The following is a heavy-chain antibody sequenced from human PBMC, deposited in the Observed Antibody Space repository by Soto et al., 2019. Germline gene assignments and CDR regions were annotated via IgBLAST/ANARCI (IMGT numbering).Heavy chain of an antibody. V-gene: IGHV3-30*18. CDR1: GFTFSSYG. Sequence: GGSLRLSCAASGFTFSSYGMHWVRQAPGKGLEWVAVISYDGSNKYYADSVKGRFTISRDNSKNTLYLQMNSLRAEDTAVYYCAKDAQDYGDYYYYGMDVWGQGTTVTVSS. J-gene: IGHJ6*02. CDR3: AKDAQDYGDYYYYGMDV. D-gene: IGHD4-17*01. CDR2: ISYDGSNK.